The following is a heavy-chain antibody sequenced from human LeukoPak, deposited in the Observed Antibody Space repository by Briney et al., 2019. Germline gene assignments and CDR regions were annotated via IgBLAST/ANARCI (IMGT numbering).Heavy chain of an antibody. CDR3: AKDHNYGCPDY. D-gene: IGHD4-17*01. Sequence: ASVKVSCKASGYNFNDYYIYWVRQAPGHGLESMGYIHPDGGSTNYAQKFQGRVTMTSDMSTNTVYMELRSLRAEDTAVYYCAKDHNYGCPDYWGQGTLVTVSS. CDR1: GYNFNDYY. V-gene: IGHV1-46*02. J-gene: IGHJ4*02. CDR2: IHPDGGST.